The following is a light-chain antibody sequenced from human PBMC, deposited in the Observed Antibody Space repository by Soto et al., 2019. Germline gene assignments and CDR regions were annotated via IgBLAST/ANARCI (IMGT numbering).Light chain of an antibody. CDR1: SGDVGSYNL. Sequence: QSVLTQPASVSGSPGQSITISCTGTSGDVGSYNLVSWYQQHPGKAPKLMIYEGSKRPSGVSNRFSGSKSGNTASLTISGLQAEDEADYYCCSYAGSSYVFGTGTKVTV. CDR3: CSYAGSSYV. V-gene: IGLV2-23*01. J-gene: IGLJ1*01. CDR2: EGS.